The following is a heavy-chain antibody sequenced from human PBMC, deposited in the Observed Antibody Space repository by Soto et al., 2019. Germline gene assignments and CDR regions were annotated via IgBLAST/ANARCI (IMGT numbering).Heavy chain of an antibody. D-gene: IGHD3-22*01. CDR2: IIPILGIA. Sequence: QVQLVQSGAEVKKPGSSVKVSCKASGGTFSSYTISWVRQAPGQGLEWMGRIIPILGIANYAQKFQGRVTITAEKSTSTAYMELSSLRSEDTAVYYCARGVGDSRGYYDAFDIWGQGTMVTVSS. CDR1: GGTFSSYT. J-gene: IGHJ3*02. V-gene: IGHV1-69*02. CDR3: ARGVGDSRGYYDAFDI.